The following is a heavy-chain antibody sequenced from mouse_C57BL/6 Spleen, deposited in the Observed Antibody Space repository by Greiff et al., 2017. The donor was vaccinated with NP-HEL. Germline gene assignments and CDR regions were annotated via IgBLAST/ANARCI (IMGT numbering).Heavy chain of an antibody. J-gene: IGHJ2*01. D-gene: IGHD2-1*01. Sequence: ESGPGLVKPSQSLSLTCSVTGYSITSGYYWNWIRQFPGNKLEWMGYISYDGSNNYNPSLKNPISLTRDTSKNQFVLKLNSVATEDSATYYGANEADYYGFDYWGQGTTLTVSS. CDR3: ANEADYYGFDY. CDR2: ISYDGSN. V-gene: IGHV3-6*01. CDR1: GYSITSGYY.